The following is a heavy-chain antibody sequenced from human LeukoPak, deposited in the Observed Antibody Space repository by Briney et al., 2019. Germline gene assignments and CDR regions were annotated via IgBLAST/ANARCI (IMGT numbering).Heavy chain of an antibody. J-gene: IGHJ5*01. CDR1: GFTFDDYG. V-gene: IGHV3-30*02. CDR3: AKIDTFDYDTRGRHWLDS. CDR2: LRFDSTSN. Sequence: GGSLRLSCAASGFTFDDYGMSWVRQAPGKGLEWVSFLRFDSTSNYYAESVKGRFTISRDNSKNILYLQMNSLRAQDTAVYFCAKIDTFDYDTRGRHWLDSWGQGTLVTVSS. D-gene: IGHD4/OR15-4a*01.